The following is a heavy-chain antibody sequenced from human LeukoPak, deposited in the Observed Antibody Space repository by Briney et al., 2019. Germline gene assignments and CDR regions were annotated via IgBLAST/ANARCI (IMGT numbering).Heavy chain of an antibody. CDR1: GFTFSSYW. D-gene: IGHD5-18*01. Sequence: PGGSLRLSCAASGFTFSSYWMSWVRQAPGKGREGVADIKEDGSEKYYVDSVKGRFTISRDNAKNSLYLQMNSLRAEDTAVYYCARDIDSSDYYYYYMDVWGKGTTVTVSS. V-gene: IGHV3-7*01. J-gene: IGHJ6*03. CDR3: ARDIDSSDYYYYYMDV. CDR2: IKEDGSEK.